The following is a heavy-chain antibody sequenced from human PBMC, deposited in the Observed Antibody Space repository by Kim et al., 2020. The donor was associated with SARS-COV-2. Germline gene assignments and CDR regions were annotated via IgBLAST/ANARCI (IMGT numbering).Heavy chain of an antibody. Sequence: ASVKVSCKASGYTFTSYYMHWVRQAPGQGLEWMGIINPSGGSTSYAQKFQGRVTMTRDTSTSTDYMELSSLRSEDTAVYYCASSGRNIVVVPAATTNYYYGMGVWGRGTTVTVSS. D-gene: IGHD2-2*01. CDR2: INPSGGST. CDR1: GYTFTSYY. V-gene: IGHV1-46*01. CDR3: ASSGRNIVVVPAATTNYYYGMGV. J-gene: IGHJ6*02.